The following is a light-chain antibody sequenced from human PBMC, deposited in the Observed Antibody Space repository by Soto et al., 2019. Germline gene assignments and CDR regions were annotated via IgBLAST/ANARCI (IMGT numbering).Light chain of an antibody. CDR1: QGISSY. CDR2: AAS. CDR3: QQYYSFPWT. Sequence: IQMTQSPSSLSASVGDRVTTTCRASQGISSYLAWYQQKPGKAPELLIYAASTLQSGVPSRFSGSGSGTDFTLTISCLQSEDFATYYCQQYYSFPWTFGQGTKVEIK. V-gene: IGKV1D-8*01. J-gene: IGKJ1*01.